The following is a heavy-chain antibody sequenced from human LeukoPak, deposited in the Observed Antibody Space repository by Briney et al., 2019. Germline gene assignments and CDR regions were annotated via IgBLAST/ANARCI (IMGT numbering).Heavy chain of an antibody. CDR2: IRSKAYGGTT. V-gene: IGHV3-49*04. Sequence: GGSLRLSCTASGFTFGDYAMSWVRQAPGKGLEWVGFIRSKAYGGTTEYAASVKGGFTISRDDSKSIAYLQMNSLKTEDTAVYYCTRDYYDFWSGYYREPNWGQGTLVTVSS. CDR1: GFTFGDYA. CDR3: TRDYYDFWSGYYREPN. D-gene: IGHD3-3*01. J-gene: IGHJ4*02.